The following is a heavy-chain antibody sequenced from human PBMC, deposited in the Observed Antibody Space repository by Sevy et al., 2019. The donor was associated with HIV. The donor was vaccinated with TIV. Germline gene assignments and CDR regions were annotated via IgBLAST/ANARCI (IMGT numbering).Heavy chain of an antibody. V-gene: IGHV4-39*01. CDR2: IYDSGST. J-gene: IGHJ5*02. Sequence: SETLSLTCTVSGGSISSSSYYWGWIRQAPGKGLEWIGSIYDSGSTYYNPSLKSRVTISVDTSKNQFSLKLSSVTAADTAVYYCARQQTRWFDPWGQGTLVTVSS. CDR1: GGSISSSSYY. CDR3: ARQQTRWFDP.